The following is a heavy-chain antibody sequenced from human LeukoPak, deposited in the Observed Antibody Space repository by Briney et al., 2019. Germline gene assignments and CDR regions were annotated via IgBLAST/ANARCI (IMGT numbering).Heavy chain of an antibody. CDR3: ARRDDSSGYHKIFDY. D-gene: IGHD3-22*01. J-gene: IGHJ4*02. CDR1: GGSISSSSYY. V-gene: IGHV4-39*01. Sequence: SETLSLTCNVSGGSISSSSYYWGWIRQPPGKGLEWIGSIYYSGNTYYNPSLKSRVTISVDTSKNQFSLKLSSVTAADTAVYYCARRDDSSGYHKIFDYWGPGTLVTVSS. CDR2: IYYSGNT.